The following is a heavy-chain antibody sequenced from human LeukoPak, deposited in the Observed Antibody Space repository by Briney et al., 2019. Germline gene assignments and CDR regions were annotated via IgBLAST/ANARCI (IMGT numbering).Heavy chain of an antibody. CDR3: ARNEWADY. V-gene: IGHV3-48*02. Sequence: TGGSLRLSCAASGFTFSNFAMTWVRQAPGKGPEWVSYISGSSRTIYYADSVKGRFTISRANAKNSLYLQMNSLRDEDTAVYYCARNEWADYWGQGTLVTVSS. J-gene: IGHJ4*02. CDR1: GFTFSNFA. CDR2: ISGSSRTI. D-gene: IGHD1-26*01.